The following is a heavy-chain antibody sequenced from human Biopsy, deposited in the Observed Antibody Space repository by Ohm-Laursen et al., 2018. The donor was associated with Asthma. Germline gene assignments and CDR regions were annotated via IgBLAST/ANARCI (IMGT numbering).Heavy chain of an antibody. D-gene: IGHD4-17*01. CDR2: INPSGGST. Sequence: ASVKVSCKASGYTFTSYYMHWVRQAPGRGLEWMGIINPSGGSTSYAQKFQGRVTMTRDTSTSTVYMELSSLRSEDTAVYYCARGGYYGDRRHHNGLDVWGQGTTVTVSS. J-gene: IGHJ6*02. CDR1: GYTFTSYY. CDR3: ARGGYYGDRRHHNGLDV. V-gene: IGHV1-46*01.